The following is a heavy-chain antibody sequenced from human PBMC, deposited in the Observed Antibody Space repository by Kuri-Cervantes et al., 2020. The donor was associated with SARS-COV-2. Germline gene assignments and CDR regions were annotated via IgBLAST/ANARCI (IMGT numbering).Heavy chain of an antibody. CDR1: GYTFTGYC. V-gene: IGHV1-2*02. CDR3: ARVLAGYGYYMDV. J-gene: IGHJ6*03. D-gene: IGHD5-18*01. Sequence: ASVKVSCKASGYTFTGYCMHWVRQAPGQGLEWMGWINPNSGGTNYAQKLQGRVTMTTDTSTSTAYMELRSLRSDGTAVYYCARVLAGYGYYMDVWGKGTTVTVSS. CDR2: INPNSGGT.